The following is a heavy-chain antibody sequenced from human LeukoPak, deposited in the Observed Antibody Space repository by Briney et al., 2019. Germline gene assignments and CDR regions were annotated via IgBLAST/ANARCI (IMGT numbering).Heavy chain of an antibody. CDR2: ISGSGSSA. Sequence: GGSLRLSCAASGFTFSSYAMTWVRQAPGKGLEWVSAISGSGSSAFYADSVKGRFTISRDNSKNMLHLQMNSLRAGDTAVYFCAKGPRVPAADYYFDDWGQGTLVTVSS. J-gene: IGHJ4*02. V-gene: IGHV3-23*01. CDR3: AKGPRVPAADYYFDD. D-gene: IGHD2-2*01. CDR1: GFTFSSYA.